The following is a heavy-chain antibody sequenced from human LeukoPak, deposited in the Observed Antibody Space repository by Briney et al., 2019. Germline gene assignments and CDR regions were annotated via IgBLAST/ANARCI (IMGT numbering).Heavy chain of an antibody. V-gene: IGHV4-30-4*08. Sequence: SETLSLTCTVSGGSISSGGYYWSWIRQPPGKGLEWIGYIYYSGSTYYNPSLKSRVTISVDTSKNQFSLKLSSVTAADTAVYYCARVPAALNWFDPWGQGTLVTVSS. CDR1: GGSISSGGYY. J-gene: IGHJ5*02. CDR2: IYYSGST. CDR3: ARVPAALNWFDP. D-gene: IGHD2-2*01.